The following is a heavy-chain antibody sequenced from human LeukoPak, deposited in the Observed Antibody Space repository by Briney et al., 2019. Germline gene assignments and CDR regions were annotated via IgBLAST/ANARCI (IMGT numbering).Heavy chain of an antibody. V-gene: IGHV3-21*01. CDR2: ISSSGYYI. CDR1: GFTFSTNT. J-gene: IGHJ4*02. CDR3: AGDIATAGHLAFDY. D-gene: IGHD6-19*01. Sequence: GGSLRLSCAASGFTFSTNTMNWGRQGQGKGREWVSSISSSGYYIYYAGTVKGRFTISRDNAKNSLYLQMNSLRAEDTAVYYCAGDIATAGHLAFDYWGQGILVTVSS.